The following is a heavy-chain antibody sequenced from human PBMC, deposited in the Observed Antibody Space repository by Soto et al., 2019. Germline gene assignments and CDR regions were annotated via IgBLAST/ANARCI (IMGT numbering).Heavy chain of an antibody. CDR1: GFTFSSYW. Sequence: PGGSLRLSCAASGFTFSSYWMHWVRQAPGKGLVWVSRINSDGSGTSYADSVKGRFTISRDNAKNTLYLQMNSLRAEDTAVYYCARQLELPYYYYGMDVWGQGTTVTVSS. CDR3: ARQLELPYYYYGMDV. V-gene: IGHV3-74*01. D-gene: IGHD1-7*01. J-gene: IGHJ6*02. CDR2: INSDGSGT.